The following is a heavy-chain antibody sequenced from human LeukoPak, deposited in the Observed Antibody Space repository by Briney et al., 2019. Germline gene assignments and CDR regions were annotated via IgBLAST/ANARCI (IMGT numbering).Heavy chain of an antibody. CDR1: GGSISSYY. J-gene: IGHJ4*02. V-gene: IGHV4-4*07. Sequence: PSETLSLTCTVSGGSISSYYWSWIRQPAGKGLEWIGRIYTSGRTNYNPSLKSRVTLSVDTSKNQFSLKLSSVTAADTAVYYCASSPLYYSSTSCYLSKYYFDYWGQGTLVTVSS. CDR2: IYTSGRT. CDR3: ASSPLYYSSTSCYLSKYYFDY. D-gene: IGHD2-2*01.